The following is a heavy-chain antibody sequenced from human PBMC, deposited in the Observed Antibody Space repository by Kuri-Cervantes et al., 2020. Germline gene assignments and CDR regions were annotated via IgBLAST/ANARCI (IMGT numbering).Heavy chain of an antibody. CDR3: ARAGIQLNWFDP. D-gene: IGHD5-18*01. V-gene: IGHV4-31*03. CDR2: IYYSGST. Sequence: SETLSLTCTVSGGSISSGGYYWSWIRQHPGKGLEWIGYIYYSGSTYYNPSLKSRVTISVDTSKNQFSLKLSSVTAADTAVYYCARAGIQLNWFDPWGQGTLDTVSS. J-gene: IGHJ5*02. CDR1: GGSISSGGYY.